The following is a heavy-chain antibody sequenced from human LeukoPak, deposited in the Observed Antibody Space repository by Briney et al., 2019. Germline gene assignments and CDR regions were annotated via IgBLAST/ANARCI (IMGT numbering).Heavy chain of an antibody. J-gene: IGHJ4*02. V-gene: IGHV1-69*13. D-gene: IGHD5-24*01. Sequence: SVEVSCKASGGTFSSYAISWVRQAPGQGLEWMGGIIPIFDTANYAQKFQGRVTITADESTSTAHMELSSLRSEDTAVYYCARSGTWGRWLQPEDYFDYWGQGALVTVSS. CDR3: ARSGTWGRWLQPEDYFDY. CDR1: GGTFSSYA. CDR2: IIPIFDTA.